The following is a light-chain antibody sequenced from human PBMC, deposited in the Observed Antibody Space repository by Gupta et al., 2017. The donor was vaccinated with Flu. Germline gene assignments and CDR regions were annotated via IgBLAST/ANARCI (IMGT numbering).Light chain of an antibody. V-gene: IGLV3-25*02. CDR1: ALPKQY. CDR3: QSGDSSGTYVV. CDR2: NDS. Sequence: SYDLTQPPPVSVSPGQTARITCSGDALPKQYAYWYQQKPGQAPVVVIYNDSERPSGIPERFSGSSSGTTVTFTISGVQAEDEADYYCQSGDSSGTYVVFGGGTKLTVL. J-gene: IGLJ2*01.